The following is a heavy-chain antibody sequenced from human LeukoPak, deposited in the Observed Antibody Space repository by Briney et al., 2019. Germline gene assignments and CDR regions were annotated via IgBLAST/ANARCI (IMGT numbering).Heavy chain of an antibody. CDR1: GFTFSSYA. Sequence: GGSLRLSCAASGFTFSSYAMSWVRQAPGKGLEWVSVISGGGGITDYADSVKGRFTISRDNSKNTLYLQMNSLRAEDTAVYYCARELSVWGSYRVFDYWGQGTLVTVSS. CDR3: ARELSVWGSYRVFDY. CDR2: ISGGGGIT. J-gene: IGHJ4*02. D-gene: IGHD3-16*02. V-gene: IGHV3-23*01.